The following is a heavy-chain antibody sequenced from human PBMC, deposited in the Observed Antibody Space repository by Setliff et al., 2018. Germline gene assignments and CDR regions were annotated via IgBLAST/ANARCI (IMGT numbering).Heavy chain of an antibody. CDR1: GFTFGDYG. V-gene: IGHV3-20*04. CDR3: ARGAPYNTGWYGFDP. Sequence: GGSLRLSCAASGFTFGDYGLSWVRQGPGKGLEWVSGFNRNDGSTSYADSVKDRFTISRDDAKNTLFLQMNSLRVEDTAVYYCARGAPYNTGWYGFDPWGQGTLVTVSS. CDR2: FNRNDGST. J-gene: IGHJ5*02. D-gene: IGHD6-19*01.